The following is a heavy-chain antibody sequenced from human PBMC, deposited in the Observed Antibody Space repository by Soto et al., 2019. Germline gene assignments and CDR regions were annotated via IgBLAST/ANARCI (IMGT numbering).Heavy chain of an antibody. Sequence: ASVKVSCKASGYTFTSYAIHWVRQAPVQMLEWMVCINAGNGNTKYSQKFQGRVTITRDTSASTAYMELSSLRSEDTAVYYCARVWGEWEIRAYDRMEFWAQGTTVTVSS. D-gene: IGHD1-26*01. CDR1: GYTFTSYA. CDR2: INAGNGNT. V-gene: IGHV1-3*01. CDR3: ARVWGEWEIRAYDRMEF. J-gene: IGHJ6*01.